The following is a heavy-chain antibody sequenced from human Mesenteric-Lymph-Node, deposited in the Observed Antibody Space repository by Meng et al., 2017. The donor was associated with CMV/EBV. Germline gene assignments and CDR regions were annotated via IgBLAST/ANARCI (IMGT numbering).Heavy chain of an antibody. V-gene: IGHV3-43D*03. J-gene: IGHJ6*02. CDR1: GFTFDDYA. D-gene: IGHD6-13*01. CDR2: ITWDGGNT. Sequence: GESLKISCAASGFTFDDYAMHWVRQAPGKGLEWVSLITWDGGNTYYADSVKGRFTISRDNSKDSLFLQMNSLRAEDTAVYYCAKDRSVIAADRYYYYGMDVWGQGTTVTVSS. CDR3: AKDRSVIAADRYYYYGMDV.